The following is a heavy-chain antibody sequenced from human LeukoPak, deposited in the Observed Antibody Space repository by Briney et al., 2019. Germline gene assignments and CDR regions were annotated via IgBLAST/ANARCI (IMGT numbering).Heavy chain of an antibody. CDR1: GGSISSSRYY. CDR3: ASALQVAFDI. Sequence: SETLSLTCTVSGGSISSSRYYWGWIRQPQGKGLEWIGNIYYSGSTYYNPSLKSRVTISVDTSKNQFSLKLSSVTAADTAVYYCASALQVAFDIWGQGTMVTVSS. CDR2: IYYSGST. V-gene: IGHV4-39*01. D-gene: IGHD4-11*01. J-gene: IGHJ3*02.